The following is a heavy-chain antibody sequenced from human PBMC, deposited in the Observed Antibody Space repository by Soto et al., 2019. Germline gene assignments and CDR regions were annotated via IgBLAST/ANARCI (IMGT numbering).Heavy chain of an antibody. CDR3: AAVNQGSNWYSVDP. D-gene: IGHD6-13*01. V-gene: IGHV1-58*01. J-gene: IGHJ5*02. CDR2: IVVGSGNT. CDR1: GFTFTSSA. Sequence: SVKVSCKASGFTFTSSAVQWVRQARGQRLEWIGWIVVGSGNTNYAQKFQERVTITRDMSTSTAYMELSSLRSEDTAVYYCAAVNQGSNWYSVDPWGQGTLVTVAS.